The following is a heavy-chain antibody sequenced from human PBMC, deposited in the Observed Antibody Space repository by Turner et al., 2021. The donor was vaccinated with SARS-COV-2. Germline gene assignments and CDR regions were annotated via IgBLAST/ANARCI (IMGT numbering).Heavy chain of an antibody. Sequence: VQLVESGGGLVQPGGSLSLSCVASGFTFSSYGMHWVRQAPGKGLEWVAVISYDGSNKYYADSVKGRFTISRDNSKNTLYLQMNSLRAEDTAVYYCTKEGDAIAAAGSLDYWGQGTLVTVSS. CDR2: ISYDGSNK. D-gene: IGHD6-13*01. CDR1: GFTFSSYG. V-gene: IGHV3-30*18. CDR3: TKEGDAIAAAGSLDY. J-gene: IGHJ4*02.